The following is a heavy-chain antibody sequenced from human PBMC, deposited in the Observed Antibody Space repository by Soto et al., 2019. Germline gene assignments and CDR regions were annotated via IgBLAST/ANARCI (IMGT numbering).Heavy chain of an antibody. Sequence: EVQLLESGGGLVQPGGSLRLSCAASGFTFSSYAMSWVRQAPGKGLEWVSAISGSGGSTYYADSVKGRFTISRDNSKNTLYLPMNRLRAEDTAVYYCAKRTILATPFPSHSSGYFDYWGQGTLVTVSS. V-gene: IGHV3-23*01. J-gene: IGHJ4*02. CDR1: GFTFSSYA. D-gene: IGHD3-22*01. CDR2: ISGSGGST. CDR3: AKRTILATPFPSHSSGYFDY.